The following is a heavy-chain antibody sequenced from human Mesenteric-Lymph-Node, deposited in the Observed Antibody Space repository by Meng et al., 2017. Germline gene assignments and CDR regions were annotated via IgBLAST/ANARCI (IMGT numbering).Heavy chain of an antibody. CDR3: ARDIPNSSGWTHYYYYGIDV. V-gene: IGHV1-2*02. Sequence: ASVKVSCKATGDTFTRYAMHWVRQATGQGLEWMGWINPNSGGTNYAQKFQGRVTMTRDTSISTAYMELSRLRSDDTAVYYCARDIPNSSGWTHYYYYGIDVWGQGTTVTVSS. J-gene: IGHJ6*02. CDR1: GDTFTRYA. CDR2: INPNSGGT. D-gene: IGHD6-19*01.